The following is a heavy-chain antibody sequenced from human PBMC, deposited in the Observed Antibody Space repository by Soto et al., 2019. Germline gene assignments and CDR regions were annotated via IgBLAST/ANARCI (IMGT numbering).Heavy chain of an antibody. D-gene: IGHD6-19*01. CDR3: AREGPVAGTPLPECYYGMDV. V-gene: IGHV1-18*01. CDR2: ISAYNGNT. Sequence: ASVKVSGKAYGYTFTSYGISWVRQAPGQGLEWMGWISAYNGNTNYAQKLQGRVTMTKDTSTSTANMELRSLRSADTAVYYCAREGPVAGTPLPECYYGMDVWGQGTTVTVSS. J-gene: IGHJ6*02. CDR1: GYTFTSYG.